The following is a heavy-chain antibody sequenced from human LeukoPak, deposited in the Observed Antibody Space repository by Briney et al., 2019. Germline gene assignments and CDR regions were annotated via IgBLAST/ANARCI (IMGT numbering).Heavy chain of an antibody. D-gene: IGHD6-25*01. CDR3: ARGTAATGGASDY. V-gene: IGHV1-8*01. CDR2: MNPNSGNT. Sequence: ASVKVSCKASGYTFTSYDINWVREATGQGLEWMGWMNPNSGNTGYAQTFQGRVTMTRNTSISTAYMELSSLTSEDTAVYYCARGTAATGGASDYWGQGTLVTVSS. CDR1: GYTFTSYD. J-gene: IGHJ4*02.